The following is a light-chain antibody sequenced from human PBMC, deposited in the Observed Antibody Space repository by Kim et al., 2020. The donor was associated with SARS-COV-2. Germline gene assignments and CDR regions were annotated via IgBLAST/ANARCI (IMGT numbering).Light chain of an antibody. CDR2: AAS. V-gene: IGKV1-39*01. J-gene: IGKJ2*01. CDR3: QQSYNTPHS. Sequence: DIQMTQSPSSLAASVGDRVTITCRASQSISSYLNWYQQKPGKAPKLLIYAASSLQSGVPSRFSGSGSGTDFTLTISSLQPEDFATYYCQQSYNTPHSCGQGTKLDIK. CDR1: QSISSY.